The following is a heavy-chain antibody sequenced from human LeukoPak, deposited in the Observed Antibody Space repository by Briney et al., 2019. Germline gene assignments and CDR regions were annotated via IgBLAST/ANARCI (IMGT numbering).Heavy chain of an antibody. CDR1: GYTFTGYY. CDR3: ARSRTGSGFLFDY. V-gene: IGHV1-2*02. Sequence: ASVKVSCKASGYTFTGYYMHWVRQAPGQGLEWMGWFNPNSGGTNYAQKFQGRVTMTRDTSISTAYMELSRLRSDDTAVYSCARSRTGSGFLFDYWGQGTLVTVSS. CDR2: FNPNSGGT. J-gene: IGHJ4*02. D-gene: IGHD3-10*01.